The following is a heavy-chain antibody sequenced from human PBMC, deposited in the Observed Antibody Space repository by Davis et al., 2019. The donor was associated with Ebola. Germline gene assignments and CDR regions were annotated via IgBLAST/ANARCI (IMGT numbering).Heavy chain of an antibody. CDR2: IHFSGST. CDR3: AREIYDRWDDRFDP. J-gene: IGHJ5*02. Sequence: MPSETLSLTCTVSGGSISSYNWTWIRQPPGKGLEWIGYIHFSGSTNYNPSLKSRVTISVDTSKNQFSLKLSSVTAADTAVYYCAREIYDRWDDRFDPWGQGTLVTVSS. D-gene: IGHD3-9*01. V-gene: IGHV4-59*01. CDR1: GGSISSYN.